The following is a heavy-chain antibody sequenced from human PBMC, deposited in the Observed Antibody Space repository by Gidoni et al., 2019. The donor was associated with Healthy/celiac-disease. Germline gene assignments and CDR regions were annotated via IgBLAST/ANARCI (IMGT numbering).Heavy chain of an antibody. CDR2: INQDGSEK. Sequence: EVQLVESGGGLVQPGGSLRLSCAASGFTFSSYWMSWVRQDPGTGLEWVAKINQDGSEKYYVDSVKCRFTISRDNAKNSLYLQMNSLRAEDTAVYYCARAAHYDFWSGYWGSYFDYWGQGTLVTVSS. V-gene: IGHV3-7*03. J-gene: IGHJ4*02. CDR1: GFTFSSYW. CDR3: ARAAHYDFWSGYWGSYFDY. D-gene: IGHD3-3*01.